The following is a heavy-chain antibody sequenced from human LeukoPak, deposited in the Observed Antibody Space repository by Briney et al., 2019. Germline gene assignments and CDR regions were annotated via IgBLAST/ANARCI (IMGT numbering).Heavy chain of an antibody. Sequence: SETLSLTCTVSGGSISSYYWSWIRQPPGKGLEWIGYVYYSGSTNYNPSLKSRVTISVDTSKNQLSLKLSSVTAADTAVYYCARESLYGDYSYFDYWGQGTLVTVSS. J-gene: IGHJ4*02. D-gene: IGHD4-17*01. V-gene: IGHV4-59*01. CDR3: ARESLYGDYSYFDY. CDR1: GGSISSYY. CDR2: VYYSGST.